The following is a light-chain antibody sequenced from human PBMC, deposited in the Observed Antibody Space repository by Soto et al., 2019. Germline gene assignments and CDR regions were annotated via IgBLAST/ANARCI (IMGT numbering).Light chain of an antibody. J-gene: IGLJ3*02. CDR3: CSFAGSYTFWV. CDR1: SGIVGDYNY. CDR2: DVS. Sequence: QSALTQPRSVSGSPGQSVTISATGTSGIVGDYNYVSWYQQYPGKAPKLVIYDVSKRPSGVPDRFSGSKSGNTASLTISGLQAEDEADYYCCSFAGSYTFWVFGGGTKLTVL. V-gene: IGLV2-11*01.